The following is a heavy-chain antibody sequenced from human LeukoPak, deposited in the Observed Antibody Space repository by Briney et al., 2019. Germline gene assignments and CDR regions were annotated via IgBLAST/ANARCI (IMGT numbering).Heavy chain of an antibody. V-gene: IGHV3-30*18. D-gene: IGHD3-22*01. J-gene: IGHJ4*02. CDR2: ISYDGSNK. Sequence: GGSLRLSCAASGFTFSSYGMHWVRKAPGKGLEWVAVISYDGSNKYYADSVKGRFTISRDNSKNTLYLQMNSLRAEDTAMYYCAKVHANISSGYYHFDYWGQGTLVTVSS. CDR3: AKVHANISSGYYHFDY. CDR1: GFTFSSYG.